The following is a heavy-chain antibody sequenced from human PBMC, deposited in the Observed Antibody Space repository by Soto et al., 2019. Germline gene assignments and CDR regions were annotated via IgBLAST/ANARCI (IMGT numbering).Heavy chain of an antibody. CDR2: INQVGST. J-gene: IGHJ4*02. V-gene: IGHV4-34*01. CDR3: ASFTVSRSGHFDY. CDR1: GGSFSGYY. D-gene: IGHD4-4*01. Sequence: SDTLSLTCAVSGGSFSGYYWSWIRQPPGKGLEWIGDINQVGSTNLNPSLESRLTISVDTSKNQFSLKLSSVTAADTAVYYCASFTVSRSGHFDYWGQGTLVTVSS.